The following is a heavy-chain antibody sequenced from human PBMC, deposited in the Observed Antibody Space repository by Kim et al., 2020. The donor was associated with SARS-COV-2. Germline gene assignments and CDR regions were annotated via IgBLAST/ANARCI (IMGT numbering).Heavy chain of an antibody. CDR1: GFTFSSYA. Sequence: GGSLRLSCAASGFTFSSYAMHWVRQAPGKGLEWVAVISYDGSNKYYADSVKGRFTISRDNSKNTLYLQMNSLRAEDTAVYYCARDLGGGDCYWGQGTLVT. CDR2: ISYDGSNK. J-gene: IGHJ4*02. CDR3: ARDLGGGDCY. D-gene: IGHD2-21*02. V-gene: IGHV3-30*04.